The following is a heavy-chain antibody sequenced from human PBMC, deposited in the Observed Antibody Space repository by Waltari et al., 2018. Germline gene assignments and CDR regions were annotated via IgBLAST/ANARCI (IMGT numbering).Heavy chain of an antibody. V-gene: IGHV3-11*01. CDR1: GGSFSGYY. Sequence: QVQLQQWGAGLLKPSETLSLTCAVYGGSFSGYYWSWIRQAQGKGLEWVSYISSSGSTIYYAESVKGRFTISRDNAKNSLYLQMNSLRAEDTAVYYCARDKRWDSYYDSSGLDYWGQGTLVTVSS. J-gene: IGHJ4*02. CDR3: ARDKRWDSYYDSSGLDY. D-gene: IGHD3-22*01. CDR2: ISSSGSTI.